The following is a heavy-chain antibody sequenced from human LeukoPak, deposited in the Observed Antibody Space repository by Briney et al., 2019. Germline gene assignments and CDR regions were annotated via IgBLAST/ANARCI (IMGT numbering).Heavy chain of an antibody. CDR3: ARGRWGSASYYAHYYFES. CDR2: INPSGGST. CDR1: RYTFTGDY. J-gene: IGHJ4*02. D-gene: IGHD3-10*01. Sequence: ASVKVSCEASRYTFTGDYVHWGREAPGQGGGWRGIINPSGGSTSYAQKFQGRVTMTRYMSTSTVYMELSSLRSEDTAVYYCARGRWGSASYYAHYYFESWGPGTLVTVSS. V-gene: IGHV1-46*01.